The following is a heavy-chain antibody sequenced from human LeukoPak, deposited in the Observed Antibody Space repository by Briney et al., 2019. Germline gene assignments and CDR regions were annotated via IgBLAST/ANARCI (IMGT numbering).Heavy chain of an antibody. J-gene: IGHJ4*02. Sequence: GGSLRLSCAASGLTFSSYAMSWVRQSTGKGLEWVSAIGTAGDTDYPGSVKGRFTISRENAKNFLYLQMSSLRAEDTAVYYCARGMGGSSSGWYDPPPFDYWGQGALVTVSS. D-gene: IGHD6-19*01. CDR2: IGTAGDT. CDR3: ARGMGGSSSGWYDPPPFDY. V-gene: IGHV3-13*01. CDR1: GLTFSSYA.